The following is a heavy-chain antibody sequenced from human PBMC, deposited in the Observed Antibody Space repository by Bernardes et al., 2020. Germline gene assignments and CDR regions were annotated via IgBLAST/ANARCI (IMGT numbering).Heavy chain of an antibody. V-gene: IGHV4-34*01. CDR3: ARGRIGYCSTTSCYWYYYQYYMDV. J-gene: IGHJ6*03. CDR1: GGSFSGYY. CDR2: INYSGST. Sequence: SETLSLTCAVYGGSFSGYYWSWIRQPPGKGLEWIGEINYSGSTNYKPSPKSRVTISVDTSKNQFSLKLISVTAADTAVYYCARGRIGYCSTTSCYWYYYQYYMDVWGKGTTVTVSS. D-gene: IGHD2-2*01.